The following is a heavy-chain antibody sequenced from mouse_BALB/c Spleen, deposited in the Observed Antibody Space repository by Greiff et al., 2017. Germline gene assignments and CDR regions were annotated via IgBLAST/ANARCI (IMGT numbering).Heavy chain of an antibody. D-gene: IGHD1-2*01. CDR3: ARSLYYGPFDY. Sequence: VQLQQSGAELVRPGTSVKVSCKASGYAFTNYLIEWVKQRPGQGLEWIGVINPGSGGTNYNEKFKGKATLTADKSSSTAYMQLSSLTSDDSAVYFCARSLYYGPFDYWGQGTTLTVSS. J-gene: IGHJ2*01. CDR2: INPGSGGT. CDR1: GYAFTNYL. V-gene: IGHV1-54*01.